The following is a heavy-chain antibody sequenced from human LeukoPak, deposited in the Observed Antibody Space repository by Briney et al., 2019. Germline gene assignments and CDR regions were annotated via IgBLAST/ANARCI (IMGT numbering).Heavy chain of an antibody. J-gene: IGHJ4*02. Sequence: PGGSLRLSCAASGFTFSSYSMNWVRQAPGKGLEWVSSISSSSSYIYYADSVKGRFTISRDNSKNTLYLQMNSLRAEDTAVYYCAKGPTMTLWFWGQGTLVTVSS. D-gene: IGHD3-22*01. CDR3: AKGPTMTLWF. CDR2: ISSSSSYI. V-gene: IGHV3-21*04. CDR1: GFTFSSYS.